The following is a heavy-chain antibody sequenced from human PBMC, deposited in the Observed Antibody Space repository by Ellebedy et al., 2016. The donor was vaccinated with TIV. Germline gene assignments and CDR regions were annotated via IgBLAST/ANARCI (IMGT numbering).Heavy chain of an antibody. CDR1: GYSFSTYW. CDR3: ARETHYEILIGSPTDY. J-gene: IGHJ4*02. V-gene: IGHV5-10-1*04. D-gene: IGHD3-9*01. CDR2: IDPTDSYT. Sequence: PGGSLRLSCKASGYSFSTYWITWVRQMPGKGLEWMGKIDPTDSYTNYSPSFQGQVTISADKSISTAYLQWSSLKASDTAMYYCARETHYEILIGSPTDYWGQGTLVTVSS.